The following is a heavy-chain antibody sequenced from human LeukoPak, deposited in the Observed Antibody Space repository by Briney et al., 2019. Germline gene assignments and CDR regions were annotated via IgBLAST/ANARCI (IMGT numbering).Heavy chain of an antibody. CDR1: GYTFTSYG. V-gene: IGHV1-18*01. CDR3: ARAGYSSSWYKASYYYYYMGV. D-gene: IGHD6-13*01. Sequence: ASVTVSCKASGYTFTSYGISWVRQAPGQGLEWMGWISAYNGNTNYAQKLQGRVTMTTDTSTSTAYMELRSLRSDDTAVYYCARAGYSSSWYKASYYYYYMGVWGKGTTVTISS. J-gene: IGHJ6*03. CDR2: ISAYNGNT.